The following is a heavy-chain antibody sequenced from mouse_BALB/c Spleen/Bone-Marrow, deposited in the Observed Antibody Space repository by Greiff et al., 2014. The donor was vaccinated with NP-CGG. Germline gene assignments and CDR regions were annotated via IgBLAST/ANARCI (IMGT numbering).Heavy chain of an antibody. V-gene: IGHV1S137*01. CDR3: ARWRGVCSMDY. CDR2: ISTYYGAA. J-gene: IGHJ4*01. CDR1: GYTFTDYA. Sequence: VKLMESGAELVRPGASVKISCTGSGYTFTDYAMHWVKQSHAKSLEWIGVISTYYGAASYNRKFKGKATITVDTSSSTAYMHLARLTSEDTAVYYCARWRGVCSMDYWGQGTSVTVSS.